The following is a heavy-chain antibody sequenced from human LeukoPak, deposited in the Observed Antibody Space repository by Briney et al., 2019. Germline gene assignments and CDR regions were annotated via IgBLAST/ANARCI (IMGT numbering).Heavy chain of an antibody. J-gene: IGHJ6*02. CDR1: GGTFTKNA. CDR2: VIPVVGVT. Sequence: ASVKVFCKASGGTFTKNALNWVRQAPGQGLEWMRRVIPVVGVTRNAQKFQGRLTITADTSSTTAYMELSSLTSEDTAVYYCARVQAVGVPVAIDAYYDYGMDVWGQGTTVTVSS. V-gene: IGHV1-69*04. CDR3: ARVQAVGVPVAIDAYYDYGMDV. D-gene: IGHD2-2*02.